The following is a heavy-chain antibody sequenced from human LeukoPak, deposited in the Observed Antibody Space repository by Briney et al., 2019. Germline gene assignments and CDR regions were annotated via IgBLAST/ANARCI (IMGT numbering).Heavy chain of an antibody. V-gene: IGHV3-33*01. Sequence: GGSLRLSCAASGFTFRNYGMHWVRQATGKGLEWVAVIWYDGNNKYYGDSVKGRFTISRENSKNTLYLQMSSLRAEDTAVYYCARVSGDGDPTHYGMDVWGKGTTVIVSP. J-gene: IGHJ6*04. CDR2: IWYDGNNK. CDR1: GFTFRNYG. CDR3: ARVSGDGDPTHYGMDV. D-gene: IGHD3-10*01.